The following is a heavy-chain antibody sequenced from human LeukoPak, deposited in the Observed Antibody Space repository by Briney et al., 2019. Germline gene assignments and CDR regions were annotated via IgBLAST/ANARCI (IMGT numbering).Heavy chain of an antibody. Sequence: SVKVSCKASGGTFSSYAISWVRQAPGQGLEWVGGIIPIFGTANYAQKFQGRVTMTRDTSTSTVYMELSSLRSEDTAVYYCARGSEEMATVDWGQGTLVTVSS. V-gene: IGHV1-69*05. D-gene: IGHD5-24*01. CDR3: ARGSEEMATVD. CDR1: GGTFSSYA. CDR2: IIPIFGTA. J-gene: IGHJ4*02.